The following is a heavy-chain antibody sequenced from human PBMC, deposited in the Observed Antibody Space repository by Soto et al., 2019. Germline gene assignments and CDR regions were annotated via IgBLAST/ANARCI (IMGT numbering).Heavy chain of an antibody. V-gene: IGHV3-48*03. D-gene: IGHD4-4*01. CDR2: IGNRGRTI. Sequence: GGSLRLSCAASGFTFSNYEMNWVRQAPGKGLEWVSYIGNRGRTIYYADSVKGRFTISRDNAKNSLYLQMNSLGAEDTAVYYCARDPAIYSGKFDYGLDVWGQGTTVTVSS. CDR1: GFTFSNYE. CDR3: ARDPAIYSGKFDYGLDV. J-gene: IGHJ6*02.